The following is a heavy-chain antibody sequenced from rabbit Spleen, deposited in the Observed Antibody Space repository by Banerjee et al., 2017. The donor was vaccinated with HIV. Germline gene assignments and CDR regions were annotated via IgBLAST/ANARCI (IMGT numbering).Heavy chain of an antibody. Sequence: QEQLVESGGGLVRPEGSLKLSCTASGFSFSSYWMCWVRQAPGKGLEWIACIYAGSSGSTYYASWAKGRFTISKTSSTTVTLQMTSLTAADTATYFCARGASSSGYYYLWGQGTLVTVS. D-gene: IGHD1-1*01. CDR3: ARGASSSGYYYL. V-gene: IGHV1S45*01. CDR1: GFSFSSYW. CDR2: IYAGSSGST. J-gene: IGHJ6*01.